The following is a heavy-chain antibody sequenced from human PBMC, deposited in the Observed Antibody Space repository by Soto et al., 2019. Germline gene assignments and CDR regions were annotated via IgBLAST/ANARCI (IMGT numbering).Heavy chain of an antibody. CDR1: GFTFSDYY. V-gene: IGHV3-11*05. D-gene: IGHD5-12*01. CDR3: ARDGWLYSYYYGTDV. J-gene: IGHJ6*02. CDR2: ISSSSSYT. Sequence: QVQLVESGGGLVKPGGSLRLSCAASGFTFSDYYMSWIRQAPGKGLEWVSYISSSSSYTNYADSVKGRFTISRDNAKNSLDLQMNSLRAEDTAVYYCARDGWLYSYYYGTDVWVQGTKVTVSS.